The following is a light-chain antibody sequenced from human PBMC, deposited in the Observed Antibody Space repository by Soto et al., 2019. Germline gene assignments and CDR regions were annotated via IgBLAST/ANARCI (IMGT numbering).Light chain of an antibody. CDR1: QGISSY. V-gene: IGKV1-8*01. Sequence: AIRMTQSPSSLSASTGDRVTITCRASQGISSYLAWYQQKPGKAPKLLIYAASTSQSGVPSRFSGSGSGTDFSLTISSLQYEDFATYYCQQYYSNPLFTFGRGTKLEIK. CDR2: AAS. CDR3: QQYYSNPLFT. J-gene: IGKJ2*01.